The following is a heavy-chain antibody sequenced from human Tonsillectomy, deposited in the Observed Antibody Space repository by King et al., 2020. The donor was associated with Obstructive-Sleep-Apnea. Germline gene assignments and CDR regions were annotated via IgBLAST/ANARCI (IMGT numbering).Heavy chain of an antibody. CDR2: INTDGSGT. CDR1: GFTFSSYW. Sequence: VQLVESGGGLVQSGGSLRLSCAASGFTFSSYWMHWVRQAPGKGLVWVSRINTDGSGTDDADSVKGRFTISRDNAKNTRYLQMHSLRAEDTAVYYCAREASLGSRYFDYWGQGSLVTVSS. J-gene: IGHJ4*02. D-gene: IGHD3-10*02. V-gene: IGHV3-74*01. CDR3: AREASLGSRYFDY.